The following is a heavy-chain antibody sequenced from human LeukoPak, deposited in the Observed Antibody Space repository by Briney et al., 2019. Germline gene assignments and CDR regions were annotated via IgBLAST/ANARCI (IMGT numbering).Heavy chain of an antibody. CDR2: ISYDGSNK. Sequence: PGGSLRLSCAASVFTVSSYAMHWVRQAPGKGLEWVAVISYDGSNKYYADSVKARFTISRDNSKNTLYLQMNSLRAEDTAVYYCAREDSGYSRSGELDYWGHGTLVTVSS. V-gene: IGHV3-30-3*01. J-gene: IGHJ4*01. D-gene: IGHD3-22*01. CDR3: AREDSGYSRSGELDY. CDR1: VFTVSSYA.